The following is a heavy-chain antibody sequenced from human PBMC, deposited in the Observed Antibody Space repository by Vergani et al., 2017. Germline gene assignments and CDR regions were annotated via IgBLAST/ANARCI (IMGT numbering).Heavy chain of an antibody. J-gene: IGHJ4*02. CDR1: GYTFSNYS. CDR3: ARGDYGIWAGYRH. D-gene: IGHD3-9*01. V-gene: IGHV1-46*03. Sequence: QVQVVQPGAEVKKSGASVKVSCKTSGYTFSNYSMHWVRQAPGQGLEWMGIINPSGGHTNYAQKFQGRVTMTRDTSTSTVYMELSSLRSEDTAIYYCARGDYGIWAGYRHWGQGTLVTVSA. CDR2: INPSGGHT.